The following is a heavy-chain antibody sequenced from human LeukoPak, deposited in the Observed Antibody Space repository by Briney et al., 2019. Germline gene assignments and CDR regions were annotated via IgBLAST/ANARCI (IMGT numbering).Heavy chain of an antibody. CDR1: GYTFTRYY. Sequence: GASVKVSCKASGYTFTRYYMHWVRQAPGQGREWMGWINPNSGGTNYAQKFQGRVTMTRDTSISTAYMELSRLRSDDTAVYYCAREMATIKGNNWFDPWGQGTLVTVSS. V-gene: IGHV1-2*02. CDR2: INPNSGGT. J-gene: IGHJ5*02. CDR3: AREMATIKGNNWFDP. D-gene: IGHD5-12*01.